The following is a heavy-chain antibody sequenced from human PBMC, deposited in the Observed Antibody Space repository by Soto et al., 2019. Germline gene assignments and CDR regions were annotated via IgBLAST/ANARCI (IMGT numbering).Heavy chain of an antibody. CDR2: ISYRGTT. CDR3: ARHFRNRAYCKGSSCQERIDC. V-gene: IGHV4-39*01. J-gene: IGHJ4*02. Sequence: SETLSLTCTVSGGSFDSSDYYWDWLRQPPGKGLEWIGSISYRGTTYYNPSLKSRVTVSVDTSKNQFSLRLSSVTAADTAVYYCARHFRNRAYCKGSSCQERIDCRGQAPHVTVSS. CDR1: GGSFDSSDYY. D-gene: IGHD2-21*01.